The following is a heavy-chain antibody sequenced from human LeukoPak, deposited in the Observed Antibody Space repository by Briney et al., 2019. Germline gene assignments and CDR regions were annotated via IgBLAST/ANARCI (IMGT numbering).Heavy chain of an antibody. CDR1: GFTFDDYG. V-gene: IGHV3-20*04. J-gene: IGHJ4*02. D-gene: IGHD2-15*01. Sequence: GGSLRLSCAASGFTFDDYGMSWVRQAPGKGLEWVSGINWNGGSTVYADSVKGRFTISRDNAKNSLYLQMNSLRAEDTAVYYCARGRYCSGVSCHYFDYWGQGTLVTVSS. CDR3: ARGRYCSGVSCHYFDY. CDR2: INWNGGST.